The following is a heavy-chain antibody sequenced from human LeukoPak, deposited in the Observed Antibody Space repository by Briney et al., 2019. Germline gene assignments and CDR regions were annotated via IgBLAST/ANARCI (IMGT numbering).Heavy chain of an antibody. CDR1: GXTFSTYE. D-gene: IGHD3-10*01. J-gene: IGHJ4*02. V-gene: IGHV3-48*03. Sequence: GGSLRLSCAASGXTFSTYELNWVRQAPGKGLESVSYIRSSGSTTYYADSVKGRFTISRDNTKNSLYPQMNSLRAEDTAVYYCARVGSYWQFDFWGQGTLVTVSS. CDR2: IRSSGSTT. CDR3: ARVGSYWQFDF.